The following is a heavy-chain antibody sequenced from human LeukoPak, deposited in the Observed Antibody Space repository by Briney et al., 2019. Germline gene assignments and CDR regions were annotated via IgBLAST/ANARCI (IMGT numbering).Heavy chain of an antibody. Sequence: GGSLRLSCAASGFTFSDYYMSWFRQAPGKGLEWVSYISSSGSTIYYADSVKGRFTISRDNAKNSLYLQMNSLRAEDTAVYYCARDLPFLMAAFDYWGQGTLVTVSS. CDR2: ISSSGSTI. CDR1: GFTFSDYY. D-gene: IGHD2-8*01. J-gene: IGHJ4*02. CDR3: ARDLPFLMAAFDY. V-gene: IGHV3-11*01.